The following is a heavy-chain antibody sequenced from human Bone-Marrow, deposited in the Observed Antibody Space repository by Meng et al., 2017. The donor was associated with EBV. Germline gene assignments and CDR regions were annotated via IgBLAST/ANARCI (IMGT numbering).Heavy chain of an antibody. D-gene: IGHD2/OR15-2a*01. Sequence: QLELQESGSALVNPSQTLSLTCAVSGGSISSGDYSWSWIRQPPGKGLEWIGNIYHSGSTFYNSSLNSRVTISVDRSKNQFSLKLTSVTAADTAVYYCARGNTFPEYYFGYWGQGTLVTVSS. CDR2: IYHSGST. V-gene: IGHV4-30-2*01. J-gene: IGHJ4*02. CDR3: ARGNTFPEYYFGY. CDR1: GGSISSGDYS.